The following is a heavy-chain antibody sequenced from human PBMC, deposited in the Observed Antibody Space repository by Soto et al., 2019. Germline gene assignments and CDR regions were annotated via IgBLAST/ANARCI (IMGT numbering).Heavy chain of an antibody. D-gene: IGHD3-10*01. CDR2: IYYSGST. J-gene: IGHJ6*02. Sequence: SETLSLTCTVSGGSISSYYWSWIRQPPGKGLEWIGYIYYSGSTNYNPSLKSRVTISVDTSKNQFSLKLSSVTAADTAVYYCASSWESLWFGDRYYYGMDVWGQGTTVTV. CDR3: ASSWESLWFGDRYYYGMDV. CDR1: GGSISSYY. V-gene: IGHV4-59*01.